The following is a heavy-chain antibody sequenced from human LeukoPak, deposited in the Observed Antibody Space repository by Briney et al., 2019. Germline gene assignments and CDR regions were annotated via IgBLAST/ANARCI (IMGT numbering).Heavy chain of an antibody. CDR2: INPDGSRI. J-gene: IGHJ3*02. V-gene: IGHV3-7*01. CDR3: ARDPTAIRYGSDAFDI. Sequence: GGSLRLSCAASGFTFSTSWMTWVRQAPGKGLDWLGNINPDGSRINYVDSVKGRFTFSRDNAKNSLYLQMNSLRAEDTAVYYCARDPTAIRYGSDAFDIWGQGTMVTVSS. CDR1: GFTFSTSW. D-gene: IGHD2-21*01.